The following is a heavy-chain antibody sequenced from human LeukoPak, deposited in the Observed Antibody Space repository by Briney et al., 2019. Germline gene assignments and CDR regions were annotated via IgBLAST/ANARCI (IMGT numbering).Heavy chain of an antibody. CDR2: INHSGST. Sequence: PSETLSLTCAVYGGSFSGYYWSWIRQPPGKGLEWIGEINHSGSTNYSPSLKSRVTISVDTSKNQFSLKLSSVTAADTAVYYCATETNWGIFDYWGQGTLVTVSS. CDR1: GGSFSGYY. D-gene: IGHD7-27*01. J-gene: IGHJ4*02. CDR3: ATETNWGIFDY. V-gene: IGHV4-34*01.